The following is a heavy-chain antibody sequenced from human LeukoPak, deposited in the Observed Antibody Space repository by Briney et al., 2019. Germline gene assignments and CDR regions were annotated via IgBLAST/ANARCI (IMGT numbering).Heavy chain of an antibody. CDR3: ARDSSNWSFDY. CDR1: GYTFTGYN. Sequence: ASVKVSCKASGYTFTGYNMHWVRQAPGQGPEWMAIINHSSGSTAYAQKVQGRVTLTRDTSTNTHYMELSSLRSEDTAIYYCARDSSNWSFDYWGQGTPVTVSS. CDR2: INHSSGST. J-gene: IGHJ4*02. D-gene: IGHD6-13*01. V-gene: IGHV1-46*01.